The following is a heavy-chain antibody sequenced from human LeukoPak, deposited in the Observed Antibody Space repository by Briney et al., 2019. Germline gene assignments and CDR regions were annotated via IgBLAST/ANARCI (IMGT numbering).Heavy chain of an antibody. CDR1: GFTFSNYA. CDR3: AKGGSGYFADL. D-gene: IGHD3-22*01. V-gene: IGHV3-23*01. Sequence: GGSLRLSCAASGFTFSNYAMHWVRQAPGKGLQWVSAISNDGGGTTYADFVKGRFTISRDNSKNTLFLQMSSLRAEDTALYYCAKGGSGYFADLWGQGTLVTVSS. J-gene: IGHJ5*02. CDR2: ISNDGGGT.